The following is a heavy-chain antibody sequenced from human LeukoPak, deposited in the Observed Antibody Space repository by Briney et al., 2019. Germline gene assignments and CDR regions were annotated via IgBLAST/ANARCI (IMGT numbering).Heavy chain of an antibody. V-gene: IGHV4-39*07. Sequence: SETLSLTCTVSGGSISSSSYYWGWLRQPPGKGLEWIGSIYYSGSTYYNPSLKSRVTISVDTSKNQFSLKLSSVTAADTAVYYCARDNIGTYYYGSGSFNWGQGTLVTVSS. CDR1: GGSISSSSYY. J-gene: IGHJ4*02. D-gene: IGHD3-10*01. CDR2: IYYSGST. CDR3: ARDNIGTYYYGSGSFN.